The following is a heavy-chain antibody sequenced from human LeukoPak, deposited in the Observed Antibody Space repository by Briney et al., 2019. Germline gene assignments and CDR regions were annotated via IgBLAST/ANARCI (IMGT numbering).Heavy chain of an antibody. CDR3: ARVDTVMAYYFDL. Sequence: GGSLRLSCAASGFTVSTNCMTWVRQDPGKGLEWVSTIYSGGTTYYADSVMGRFTISRHNSRNTLYLQMNSLRAEDTAVYYCARVDTVMAYYFDLWGQGTLVTVSS. D-gene: IGHD5-18*01. CDR1: GFTVSTNC. CDR2: IYSGGTT. V-gene: IGHV3-53*04. J-gene: IGHJ4*02.